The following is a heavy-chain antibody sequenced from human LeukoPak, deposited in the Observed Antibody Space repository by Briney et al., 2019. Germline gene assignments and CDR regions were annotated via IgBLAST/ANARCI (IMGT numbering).Heavy chain of an antibody. CDR3: ARGWGSSGPGDL. CDR1: GFTFNTYW. D-gene: IGHD6-19*01. V-gene: IGHV3-7*01. Sequence: GGSLRLSCVVSGFTFNTYWMSWVRQAPGKGLEWVANIKQDGGEKYYVDSVKGRFTISRDNANNSLYLHLDSLGDEDTAVYYCARGWGSSGPGDLWGPGTLVTVSS. J-gene: IGHJ5*02. CDR2: IKQDGGEK.